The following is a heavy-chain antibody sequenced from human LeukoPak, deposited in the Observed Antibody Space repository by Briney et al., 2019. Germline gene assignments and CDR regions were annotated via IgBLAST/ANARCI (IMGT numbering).Heavy chain of an antibody. V-gene: IGHV4-34*01. CDR2: INHSGST. J-gene: IGHJ5*02. CDR1: GGSFSGYY. CDR3: ASVQNYYGSGSYFRFGNWFDP. D-gene: IGHD3-10*01. Sequence: SETLSLTCAVYGGSFSGYYWSWIRQPPGKGLEWIGEINHSGSTNYNPSLKSRVTISVDTSKNQFSLKLSSVTAADTAVYYCASVQNYYGSGSYFRFGNWFDPWGQGTLATVSS.